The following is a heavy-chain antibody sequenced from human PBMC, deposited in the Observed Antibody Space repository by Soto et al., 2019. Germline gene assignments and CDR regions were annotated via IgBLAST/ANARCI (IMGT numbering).Heavy chain of an antibody. CDR1: GYTFTSDA. J-gene: IGHJ5*02. V-gene: IGHV1-3*01. D-gene: IGHD3-22*01. Sequence: SVKGYCKASGYTFTSDARHWVRQSPGQRLEWMGWINAGNGNTKYSQKFQGRVTITRDTSASTAYMELSSLRSEDTAVYYCARDYYDSSGLNWFDPWGQGTLVTVSS. CDR2: INAGNGNT. CDR3: ARDYYDSSGLNWFDP.